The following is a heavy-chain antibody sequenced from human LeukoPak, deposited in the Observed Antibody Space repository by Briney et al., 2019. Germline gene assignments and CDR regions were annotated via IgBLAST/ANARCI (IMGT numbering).Heavy chain of an antibody. J-gene: IGHJ3*02. CDR1: GFTVSSNY. CDR3: AKAYYDSSGYYYIGAFDI. D-gene: IGHD3-22*01. Sequence: GGSLRLSCAASGFTVSSNYMSWVRQAPGKGLEWVSVIYSGGSTYYADSVKGRFTISRDNSKNTLYPQMNSLRAEDTAVYYCAKAYYDSSGYYYIGAFDIWGQGTMVTVSS. V-gene: IGHV3-66*01. CDR2: IYSGGST.